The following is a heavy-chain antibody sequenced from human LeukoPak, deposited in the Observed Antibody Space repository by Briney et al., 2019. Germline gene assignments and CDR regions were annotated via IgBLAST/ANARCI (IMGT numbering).Heavy chain of an antibody. V-gene: IGHV3-23*01. D-gene: IGHD1-26*01. Sequence: GGSLRLSCAASGFTFSSYWMHWVRQAPGKGLVWVSAISGSGGSTYYADSVKGRFTISRDNSKNTLYLQMNSLRAEDTAVYYCAKNSGSYLRGGYWGQGTLVTVSS. CDR3: AKNSGSYLRGGY. CDR1: GFTFSSYW. CDR2: ISGSGGST. J-gene: IGHJ4*02.